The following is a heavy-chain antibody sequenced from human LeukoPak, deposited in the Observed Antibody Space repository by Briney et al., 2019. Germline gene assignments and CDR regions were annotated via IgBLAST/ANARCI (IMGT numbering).Heavy chain of an antibody. CDR1: GFTFSNYA. CDR2: LTGGGGSA. J-gene: IGHJ4*02. V-gene: IGHV3-23*01. D-gene: IGHD6-13*01. Sequence: PGGSLRLSCAASGFTFSNYAMSWVRQAPGKGLEWVSCLTGGGGSAKYADSVKGRFTISRDNSKNTFYLQMDGLRAEDTAVYYCAKPPRDTMTAAENWGQGALVTVSS. CDR3: AKPPRDTMTAAEN.